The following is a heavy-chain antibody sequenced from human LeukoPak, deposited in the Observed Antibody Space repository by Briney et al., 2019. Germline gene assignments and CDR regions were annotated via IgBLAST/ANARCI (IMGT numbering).Heavy chain of an antibody. CDR3: ASGYQLLEYFQH. J-gene: IGHJ1*01. Sequence: SETLSLTCTVSGGSISSYYWSWIRQPPGKELDWIGYIYYSGSTNYNPSLKSRVTISVDTSKNQFSLKLSSVTAADTAVYYCASGYQLLEYFQHWGQGTLVTVSS. CDR2: IYYSGST. V-gene: IGHV4-59*12. D-gene: IGHD2-2*01. CDR1: GGSISSYY.